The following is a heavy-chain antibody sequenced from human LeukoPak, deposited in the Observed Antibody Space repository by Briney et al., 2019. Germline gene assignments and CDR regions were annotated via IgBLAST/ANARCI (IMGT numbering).Heavy chain of an antibody. D-gene: IGHD4-17*01. Sequence: SSETLSLTSAVYGGSFSGYYWSWIRQPPGKGLEWIGEINHSGSTNYNPSLKSRVTISVDTSKNQFSLKLSSVTAADTAVYYCARCETVTCIDYWGQGTLVTVSS. CDR1: GGSFSGYY. CDR2: INHSGST. V-gene: IGHV4-34*01. J-gene: IGHJ4*02. CDR3: ARCETVTCIDY.